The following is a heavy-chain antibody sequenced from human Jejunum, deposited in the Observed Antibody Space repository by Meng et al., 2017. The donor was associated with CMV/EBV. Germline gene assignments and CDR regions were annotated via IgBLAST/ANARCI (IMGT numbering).Heavy chain of an antibody. V-gene: IGHV3-74*01. J-gene: IGHJ4*02. Sequence: SGFTFSSYWLHWVRPAQGKGLVWVSRINTDGSTTNYADSVKGRFTISRDDAKNTLYLQMNSLRAEDTAIYYCAKDLGRVKMAYSSWGQGTLVTVSS. CDR3: AKDLGRVKMAYSS. CDR2: INTDGSTT. D-gene: IGHD5-24*01. CDR1: GFTFSSYW.